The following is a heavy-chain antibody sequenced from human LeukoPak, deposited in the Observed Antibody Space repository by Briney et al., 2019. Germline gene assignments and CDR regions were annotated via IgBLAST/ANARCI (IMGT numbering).Heavy chain of an antibody. V-gene: IGHV4-59*08. Sequence: NPSETLSLTCTVSGGSISSYYWSWIRQPPGKGLEWIGYIYYSGSTNYNPSLKSRVTISVDTSENQFSLKLTSVTAADTAVYYCARNTYYYGSGTYYFGYWGQGTLVTVSS. CDR1: GGSISSYY. CDR2: IYYSGST. D-gene: IGHD3-10*01. J-gene: IGHJ4*02. CDR3: ARNTYYYGSGTYYFGY.